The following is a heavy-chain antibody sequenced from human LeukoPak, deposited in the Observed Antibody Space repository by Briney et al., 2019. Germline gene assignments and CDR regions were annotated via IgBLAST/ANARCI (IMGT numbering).Heavy chain of an antibody. V-gene: IGHV4-59*01. J-gene: IGHJ4*02. D-gene: IGHD3-16*01. Sequence: SETLSLTCTVSGGSISVYYWTWIRQPPGEALEYIGCIYYTGTTNYNPSLNSRVTISVDTSKNQFALKLSSVTAADTAVYYCARVVGGVGLDYWGQGTLVTVSS. CDR3: ARVVGGVGLDY. CDR2: IYYTGTT. CDR1: GGSISVYY.